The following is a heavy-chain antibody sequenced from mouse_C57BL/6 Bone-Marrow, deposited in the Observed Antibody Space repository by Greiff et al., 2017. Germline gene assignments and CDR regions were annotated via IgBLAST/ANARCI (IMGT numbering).Heavy chain of an antibody. CDR2: IHPNSGST. J-gene: IGHJ2*01. Sequence: VKLQQPGAELVKPGASVKLSCKASGYTFTSYWMHWVKQRPGQGLEWIGMIHPNSGSTNYNEKFKSKATLTVDKSSSTAYMQLSSLTSEDSAVYYCAREDTTVVAPFDYWGQGTTLTVSS. CDR3: AREDTTVVAPFDY. CDR1: GYTFTSYW. D-gene: IGHD1-1*01. V-gene: IGHV1-64*01.